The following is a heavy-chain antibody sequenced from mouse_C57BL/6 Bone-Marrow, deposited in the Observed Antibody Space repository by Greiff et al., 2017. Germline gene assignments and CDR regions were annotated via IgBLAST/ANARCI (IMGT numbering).Heavy chain of an antibody. J-gene: IGHJ4*01. V-gene: IGHV10-1*01. CDR2: IRSKSNNYAT. Sequence: EVKLVESGGGLVQPKGSLKLSCAASGFSFNTYAMNWVRQAPGKGLEWVARIRSKSNNYATYYADSVKDRFTISRDDSESMLYLQMNNLKTEDTAMYYCVRGTVVATDYAMDYWGQGTSVTVSS. CDR3: VRGTVVATDYAMDY. D-gene: IGHD1-1*01. CDR1: GFSFNTYA.